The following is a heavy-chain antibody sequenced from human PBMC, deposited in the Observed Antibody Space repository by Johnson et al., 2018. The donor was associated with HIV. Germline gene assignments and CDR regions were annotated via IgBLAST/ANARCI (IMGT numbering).Heavy chain of an antibody. Sequence: VQLVESGGGLVQPGGSLRLSCAASGFTFSSYAMSWVRQAPGKGLEWVSYISRSGSTIYYGDSVKGRFTISRDNAKNSLYLQMNSLRAEDTAVYYCARAPGFSRAFDIWGQGTMVTVSS. J-gene: IGHJ3*02. CDR1: GFTFSSYA. CDR3: ARAPGFSRAFDI. V-gene: IGHV3-48*04. D-gene: IGHD3-10*01. CDR2: ISRSGSTI.